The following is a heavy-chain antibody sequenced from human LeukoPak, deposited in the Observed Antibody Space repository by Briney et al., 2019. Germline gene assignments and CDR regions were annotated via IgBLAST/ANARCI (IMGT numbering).Heavy chain of an antibody. Sequence: GGSLRLSCAASGFTVSSNYMSWVRQAPGKGLEWVSVIYSGGNTYYADSVKGRFTISRDNSKNMLYIQMNNLKAEDTAVYYCARSYCSGGSCFPTYFQHWGQGTLVTVSS. D-gene: IGHD2-15*01. CDR2: IYSGGNT. CDR1: GFTVSSNY. V-gene: IGHV3-53*01. CDR3: ARSYCSGGSCFPTYFQH. J-gene: IGHJ1*01.